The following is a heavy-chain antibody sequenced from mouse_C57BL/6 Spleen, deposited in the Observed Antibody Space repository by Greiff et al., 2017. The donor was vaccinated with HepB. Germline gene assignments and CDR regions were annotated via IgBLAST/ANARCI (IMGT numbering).Heavy chain of an antibody. CDR2: ISSGGSYT. V-gene: IGHV5-6*01. CDR3: ARSRDGYYPYAMDY. Sequence: EVQVVESGGDLVKPGGSLKLSCAASGFTFSSYGMSWVRQTPDKRLEWVATISSGGSYTYYPDSVKGRFTISRDNAKNTLYLQMSSLKSEDTAMYYCARSRDGYYPYAMDYWGQGTSVTVSS. D-gene: IGHD2-3*01. J-gene: IGHJ4*01. CDR1: GFTFSSYG.